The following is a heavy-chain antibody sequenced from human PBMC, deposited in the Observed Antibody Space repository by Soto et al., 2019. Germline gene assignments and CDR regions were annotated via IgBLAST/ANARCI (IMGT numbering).Heavy chain of an antibody. J-gene: IGHJ6*02. Sequence: ASVKVSCKASGYTFTSYGISWVRQAPGQGLEWMGWISAYNGNTNYAQKLQGRVTMTTDTSTSTAYMELRSLRSDDTAVYYCARDPGGYSYDYGMDVWGRGTTVTVFS. CDR3: ARDPGGYSYDYGMDV. CDR2: ISAYNGNT. V-gene: IGHV1-18*04. D-gene: IGHD5-18*01. CDR1: GYTFTSYG.